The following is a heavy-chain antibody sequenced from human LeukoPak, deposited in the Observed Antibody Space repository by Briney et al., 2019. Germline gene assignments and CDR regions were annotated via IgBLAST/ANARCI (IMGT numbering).Heavy chain of an antibody. CDR2: IVVGSGNT. CDR3: AAVKPNSSAARSNAFDI. Sequence: GTSVKVSCKASGFTFTSSAMQWVRQARGQRLEWIGWIVVGSGNTNYAQKFQERVTITGDMSTSTAYMELSSLRSEDTAVYYCAAVKPNSSAARSNAFDIWGQGTMVTVSS. CDR1: GFTFTSSA. J-gene: IGHJ3*02. V-gene: IGHV1-58*02. D-gene: IGHD3-22*01.